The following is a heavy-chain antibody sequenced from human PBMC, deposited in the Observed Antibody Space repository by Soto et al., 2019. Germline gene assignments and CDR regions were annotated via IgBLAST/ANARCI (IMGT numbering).Heavy chain of an antibody. J-gene: IGHJ6*02. CDR1: GYTFTSYG. D-gene: IGHD3-3*01. Sequence: GASVKVSCKASGYTFTSYGISWVRQAPGQGLEWMGWISAYNGNTNYAQKLQGRVTMTTDTSTSTAYMELRSLRSDDTAVYYCARAPQTFGFLKAGPYYYYGMDVWGQGTTVAVSS. V-gene: IGHV1-18*01. CDR3: ARAPQTFGFLKAGPYYYYGMDV. CDR2: ISAYNGNT.